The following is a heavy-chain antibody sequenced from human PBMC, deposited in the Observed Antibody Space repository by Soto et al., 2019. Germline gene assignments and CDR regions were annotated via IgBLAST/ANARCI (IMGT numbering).Heavy chain of an antibody. CDR2: IKQDGSEK. V-gene: IGHV3-7*01. CDR3: ARDGIQLLAYYMDV. CDR1: GFTFSSYW. D-gene: IGHD2-2*01. Sequence: PGGSPRLSCAASGFTFSSYWMSWVRQAPGKGLEWVANIKQDGSEKYYVDSVKGRFTISRDNAKNSLYLQMNSLRAEDTAVYYCARDGIQLLAYYMDVWGKGTTVTVSS. J-gene: IGHJ6*03.